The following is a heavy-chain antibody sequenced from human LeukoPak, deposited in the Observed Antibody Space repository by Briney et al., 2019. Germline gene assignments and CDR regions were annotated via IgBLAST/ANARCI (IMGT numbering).Heavy chain of an antibody. CDR3: ARNRYYYYGIDV. CDR1: GFTVSSNY. J-gene: IGHJ6*04. V-gene: IGHV3-53*01. Sequence: GGSLRLSCAASGFTVSSNYMSWVRQAPGKGLEWVSVIYSGGSTYYADSVKGRFTISRDNSKNTLYLQMNSLRAEDTAVYYCARNRYYYYGIDVWGKGTTVTVSS. D-gene: IGHD1-14*01. CDR2: IYSGGST.